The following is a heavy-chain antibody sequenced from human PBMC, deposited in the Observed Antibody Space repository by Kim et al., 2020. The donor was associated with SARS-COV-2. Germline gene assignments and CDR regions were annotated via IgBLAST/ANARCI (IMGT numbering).Heavy chain of an antibody. CDR3: ARPRLNGDYASAFDF. J-gene: IGHJ4*02. D-gene: IGHD4-17*01. CDR1: GGSISSKNYH. V-gene: IGHV4-39*01. CDR2: VSYSGTT. Sequence: SQTLSLTCSVSGGSISSKNYHWGWIRQTPGKGLEWIGSVSYSGTTNYNPFLKSRVTISVVTSKNQFSLNLTSVTAADTAVYYCARPRLNGDYASAFDFWGQGTLVTVSS.